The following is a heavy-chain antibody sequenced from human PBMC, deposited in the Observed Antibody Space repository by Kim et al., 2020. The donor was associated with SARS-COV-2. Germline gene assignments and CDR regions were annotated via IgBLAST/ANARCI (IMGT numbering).Heavy chain of an antibody. V-gene: IGHV4-59*01. CDR3: ARSRELSGMDV. CDR2: T. J-gene: IGHJ6*02. D-gene: IGHD1-26*01. Sequence: TDNNPALTSRGTISVDQSKNQFSLKLSAVAAADTAVYYCARSRELSGMDVWGQGTTVTVSS.